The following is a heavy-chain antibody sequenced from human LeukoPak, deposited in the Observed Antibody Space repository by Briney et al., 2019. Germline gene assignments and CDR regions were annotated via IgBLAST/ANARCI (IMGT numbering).Heavy chain of an antibody. V-gene: IGHV4-34*01. Sequence: SETLSLTCAVYGGSFNGYYWSWIRQPPGKGLEWIGEINHSGSTNYNPSLTSRVTISVDTSKNQFSLKLNSVTAADTAVYYCARDCSSSSCYLDYWGQGTLVTVSS. J-gene: IGHJ4*02. D-gene: IGHD2-2*01. CDR3: ARDCSSSSCYLDY. CDR1: GGSFNGYY. CDR2: INHSGST.